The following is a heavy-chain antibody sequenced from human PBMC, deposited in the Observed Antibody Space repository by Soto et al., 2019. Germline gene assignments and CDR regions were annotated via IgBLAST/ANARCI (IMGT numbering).Heavy chain of an antibody. V-gene: IGHV4-34*01. D-gene: IGHD6-13*01. CDR2: INHSGST. J-gene: IGHJ5*02. Sequence: ASETLSLTCAVYGGSFSGYYWSWIRQPPGKGLEWIGEINHSGSTNYNPSLKSRVTISVDTSKNQFSLKLSSVTAADTAVYYCARRVTIAAAGTNWFDPWGQGTLVTVSS. CDR1: GGSFSGYY. CDR3: ARRVTIAAAGTNWFDP.